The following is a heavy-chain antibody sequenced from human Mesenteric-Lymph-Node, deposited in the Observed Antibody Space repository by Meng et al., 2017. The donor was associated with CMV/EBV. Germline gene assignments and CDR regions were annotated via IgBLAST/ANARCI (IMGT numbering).Heavy chain of an antibody. D-gene: IGHD5-18*01. Sequence: GESLKISCAASGFSFSSYSMNWVRQAPGKGLEWVAVIWYDGSNKYYADSAKGRFTISRDNSKNTLFLQMNSLRAEDTAVYYCAKGGDTAMLYYFDLWGQGTLVTVSS. CDR2: IWYDGSNK. CDR1: GFSFSSYS. CDR3: AKGGDTAMLYYFDL. J-gene: IGHJ4*02. V-gene: IGHV3-33*02.